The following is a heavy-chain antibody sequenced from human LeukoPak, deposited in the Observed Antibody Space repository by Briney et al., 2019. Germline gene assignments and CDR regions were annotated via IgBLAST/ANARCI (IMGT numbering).Heavy chain of an antibody. CDR1: GGSISSSSYY. CDR2: IYYSGST. J-gene: IGHJ5*02. D-gene: IGHD6-25*01. CDR3: ASTPFRLGLSNWFDP. Sequence: PSETLSLTCTVSGGSISSSSYYWGWIRQPPGKGLEWIGSIYYSGSTYYNPSLKSRVTISVDTSKNQFSLKLSSVTAADTAVYYCASTPFRLGLSNWFDPWGQGTLVTVSS. V-gene: IGHV4-39*01.